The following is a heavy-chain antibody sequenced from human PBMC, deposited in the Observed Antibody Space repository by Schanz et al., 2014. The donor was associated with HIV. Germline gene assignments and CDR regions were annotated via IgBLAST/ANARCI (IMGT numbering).Heavy chain of an antibody. D-gene: IGHD5-18*01. J-gene: IGHJ6*02. V-gene: IGHV3-9*01. CDR2: ISWNSGII. CDR3: AKDRGVGSGMVTNYYYGMDV. Sequence: EVQLVESGGGLVQPGRSLRLSCAASGFTFDDFAMHWVRQAPGKGLEWVSSISWNSGIIGYADSVKGRFSISRDNAKNSLYLQIISLTAEDTAMYYCAKDRGVGSGMVTNYYYGMDVWGQGTTVTVSS. CDR1: GFTFDDFA.